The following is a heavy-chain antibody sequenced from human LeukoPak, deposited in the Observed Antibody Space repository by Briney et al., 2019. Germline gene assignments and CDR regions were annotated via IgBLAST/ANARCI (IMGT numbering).Heavy chain of an antibody. CDR1: GGSISSFY. V-gene: IGHV4-59*01. J-gene: IGHJ5*02. CDR3: ARGGYYGSGNDFRFDP. D-gene: IGHD3-10*01. Sequence: SETLSLTCTVSGGSISSFYWSWIRQPPGKGLEWIGYRYSSGSTNYNPSLKSRVTISVDTSKNQFSLKLSSVTAADTAVYYCARGGYYGSGNDFRFDPWGQGTLVTVSS. CDR2: RYSSGST.